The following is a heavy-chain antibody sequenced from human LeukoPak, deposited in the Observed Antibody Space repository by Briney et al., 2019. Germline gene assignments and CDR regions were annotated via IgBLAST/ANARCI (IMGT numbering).Heavy chain of an antibody. CDR1: GGTFSSYA. V-gene: IGHV1-24*01. J-gene: IGHJ3*02. CDR2: FDPEDGET. D-gene: IGHD4-17*01. Sequence: ASAKVSCKASGGTFSSYAISWVRQAPGQGLEWMGGFDPEDGETIYAQKFQGRVTMTEDTSTDTAYMELSSLRSEGTAVYYCARDRTSDYGVDAFDIWGQGTMVTVSS. CDR3: ARDRTSDYGVDAFDI.